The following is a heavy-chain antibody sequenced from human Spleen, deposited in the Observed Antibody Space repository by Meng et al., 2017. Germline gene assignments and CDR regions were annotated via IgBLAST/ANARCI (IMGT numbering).Heavy chain of an antibody. D-gene: IGHD2-15*01. CDR1: GFTFSSYE. V-gene: IGHV3-48*03. CDR2: ISSSGSTI. CDR3: AREWGYCSGGSCYSRVYGMDV. Sequence: GGSLRLSCAASGFTFSSYEMNWVRQAPGKGLEWVSYISSSGSTIYYADSVKGRFTISRDNAKNSLYLQMNSLRAEDTAVYYCAREWGYCSGGSCYSRVYGMDVWGQGTMVTVSS. J-gene: IGHJ6*02.